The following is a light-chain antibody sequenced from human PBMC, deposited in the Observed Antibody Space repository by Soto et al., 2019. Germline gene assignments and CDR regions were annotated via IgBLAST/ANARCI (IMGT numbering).Light chain of an antibody. CDR3: QQSDNLLFT. V-gene: IGKV1-33*01. CDR1: QDISNY. CDR2: DAS. Sequence: DIQMTQSPSSLSASVGDRITITCQASQDISNYLNWYQQKPGKAPKLLIYDASNLETGDPSRFSGGGSGTDFTFPISSLQPEDIAIYYCQQSDNLLFTFGPGTKVDI. J-gene: IGKJ3*01.